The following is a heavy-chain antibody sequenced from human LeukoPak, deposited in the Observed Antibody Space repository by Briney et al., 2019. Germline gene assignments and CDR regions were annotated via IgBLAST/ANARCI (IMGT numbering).Heavy chain of an antibody. D-gene: IGHD6-19*01. CDR1: GFTLRSYW. V-gene: IGHV3-74*01. J-gene: IGHJ3*02. Sequence: PGGSLRLSCAASGFTLRSYWMHSVRQAPGKGLVWVSRINSDGYSTSYAGSVKGRFTISRDNAKNTLYLQMNSLRAEDTAVYYCAREARLVPSAHDAFDIRGQGTMVTVSS. CDR3: AREARLVPSAHDAFDI. CDR2: INSDGYST.